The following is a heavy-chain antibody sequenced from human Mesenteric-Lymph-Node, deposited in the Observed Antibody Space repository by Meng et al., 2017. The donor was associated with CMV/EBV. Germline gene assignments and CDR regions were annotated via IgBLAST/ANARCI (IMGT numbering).Heavy chain of an antibody. V-gene: IGHV1-2*02. Sequence: ASVKVSCKASGYTFTGYYMHWVRQAPGQGLEWMGWINPNSGGTNYAQKFQGRVTMTRDTSISTAYMELSRLRSDDTAVYYCARGGPSYDILTGYYSFDYWGQGTLVTVSS. CDR3: ARGGPSYDILTGYYSFDY. J-gene: IGHJ4*02. CDR2: INPNSGGT. D-gene: IGHD3-9*01. CDR1: GYTFTGYY.